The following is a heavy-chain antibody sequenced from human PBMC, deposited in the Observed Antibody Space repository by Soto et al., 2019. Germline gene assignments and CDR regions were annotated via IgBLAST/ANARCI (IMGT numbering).Heavy chain of an antibody. D-gene: IGHD6-19*01. Sequence: GESLKISCKGSAYDFTRHWIGWVRQMPGKGLEWMGIIYPADSETKYSPSFQDQVTISADKSISTTYLQWSSLRASDTAMYYCARQGMPVAGTWWSDPWGQGTLVTV. CDR3: ARQGMPVAGTWWSDP. J-gene: IGHJ5*02. CDR2: IYPADSET. V-gene: IGHV5-51*01. CDR1: AYDFTRHW.